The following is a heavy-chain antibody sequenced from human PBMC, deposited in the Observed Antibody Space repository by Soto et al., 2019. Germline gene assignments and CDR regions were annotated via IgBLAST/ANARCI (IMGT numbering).Heavy chain of an antibody. CDR3: ARGKQQLVLVNWCDP. D-gene: IGHD6-13*01. J-gene: IGHJ5*02. Sequence: ASVKVSCKASGYTFTGYYMHWVRQAPGQGLEWMGWINPNSGGTNYAQKFQGWVTMTRDTSISTAYMELSRLRSDDTAVYYCARGKQQLVLVNWCDPWGQGTLGTVSS. CDR2: INPNSGGT. CDR1: GYTFTGYY. V-gene: IGHV1-2*04.